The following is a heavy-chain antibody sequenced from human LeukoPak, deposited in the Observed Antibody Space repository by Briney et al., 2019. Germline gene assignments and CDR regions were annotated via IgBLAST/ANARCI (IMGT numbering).Heavy chain of an antibody. CDR2: ISFDGTNK. V-gene: IGHV3-30*04. CDR3: ATDYGDYVPIDY. CDR1: GVILSNYA. D-gene: IGHD4-17*01. J-gene: IGHJ4*02. Sequence: GGSLRLSCTASGVILSNYAMHWVRRPPGRGLEWVAVISFDGTNKYYGDSVEGRFSVSRDNSKNTLYLQMNSLRPDDTAMYYCATDYGDYVPIDYWGQGTLVTVSS.